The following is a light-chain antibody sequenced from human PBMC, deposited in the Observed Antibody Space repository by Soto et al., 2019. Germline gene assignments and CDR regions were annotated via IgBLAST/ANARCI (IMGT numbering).Light chain of an antibody. CDR2: GAS. V-gene: IGKV3-15*01. Sequence: EIVMTQSPATLSVSPGERATLSCRASQSVSSNLACYQQKPGQAPRLLIYGASTRATGIPARFSCSGSGTEFTLTISSLQAEDFAVYYCQQYNNWPLTFGPGTQVDIK. J-gene: IGKJ3*01. CDR3: QQYNNWPLT. CDR1: QSVSSN.